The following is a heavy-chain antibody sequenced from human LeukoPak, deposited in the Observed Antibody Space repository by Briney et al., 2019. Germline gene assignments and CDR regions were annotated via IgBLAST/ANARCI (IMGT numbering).Heavy chain of an antibody. D-gene: IGHD6-13*01. J-gene: IGHJ6*03. V-gene: IGHV1-2*02. CDR1: GYTFTGCY. Sequence: VASVKVSCKASGYTFTGCYRHWVRQAPGQGLEWMGWINPNSGGTNYAQQFQGRVTMTRDTSISTAYMELSSLRSEDTAVYYCARERREGTAAYYYYYYMDVWGKGTTVTVSS. CDR3: ARERREGTAAYYYYYYMDV. CDR2: INPNSGGT.